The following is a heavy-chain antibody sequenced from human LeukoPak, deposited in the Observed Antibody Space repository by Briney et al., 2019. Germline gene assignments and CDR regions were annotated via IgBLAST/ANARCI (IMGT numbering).Heavy chain of an antibody. J-gene: IGHJ3*02. CDR3: AKDYYGSGSYFPHDAFDI. CDR1: GFTVSSNY. CDR2: IYSGGST. Sequence: PGGSLRLSCAASGFTVSSNYMSWVRQAPGKGLEWVSVIYSGGSTYYADSVKGRFTISRDNSKNTLYLQMNSLRAEDTAVYYCAKDYYGSGSYFPHDAFDIWGQGTMVTVSS. D-gene: IGHD3-10*01. V-gene: IGHV3-53*01.